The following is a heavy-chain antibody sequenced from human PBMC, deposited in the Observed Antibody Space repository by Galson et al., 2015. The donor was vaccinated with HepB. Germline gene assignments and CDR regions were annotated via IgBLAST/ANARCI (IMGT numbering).Heavy chain of an antibody. J-gene: IGHJ4*02. CDR2: ISVGGGST. Sequence: SLRLSCAASGFTFSSYAMTWVRQAPGKGLEWVSAISVGGGSTYYADSVRGRFTISRDNSENTLYLQMNSLRAEDTAVYYRANYQGSGADYWGQGSLVTVSS. CDR1: GFTFSSYA. V-gene: IGHV3-23*01. D-gene: IGHD3-3*01. CDR3: ANYQGSGADY.